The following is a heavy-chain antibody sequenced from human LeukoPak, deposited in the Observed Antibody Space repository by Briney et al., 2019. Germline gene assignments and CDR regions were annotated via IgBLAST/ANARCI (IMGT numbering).Heavy chain of an antibody. CDR1: GFTFSSYA. J-gene: IGHJ4*02. V-gene: IGHV3-23*01. D-gene: IGHD2-15*01. CDR2: ISGIAGSP. CDR3: AKARGYCSGASCYSDFDS. Sequence: GGSLRLSCAASGFTFSSYAMSWVRQAPGKGLEWVSTISGIAGSPYYADSVKGRFTISRDNSKNTLCLQMIALRAEDTAVYYCAKARGYCSGASCYSDFDSWGQGTLVTVSS.